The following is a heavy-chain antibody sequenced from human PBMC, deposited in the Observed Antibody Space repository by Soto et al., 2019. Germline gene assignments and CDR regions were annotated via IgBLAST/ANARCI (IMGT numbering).Heavy chain of an antibody. V-gene: IGHV4-30-2*01. CDR1: GGSINSGDYS. D-gene: IGHD4-17*01. J-gene: IGHJ5*02. CDR2: IYHTGTT. CDR3: ARAYGGNPALFDP. Sequence: SETLSLTCTVSGGSINSGDYSWTWIRQPPGKGLEWIGYIYHTGTTYYNMSLKSRVTISVDRSKNQFSLKLSSVTAEDTAVYYCARAYGGNPALFDPWGQGTLVTVSS.